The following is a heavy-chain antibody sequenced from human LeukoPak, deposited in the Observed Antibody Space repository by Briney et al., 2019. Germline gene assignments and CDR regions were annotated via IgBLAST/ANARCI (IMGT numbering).Heavy chain of an antibody. D-gene: IGHD6-13*01. Sequence: GGSLRLSCAASGFTFSSYSLNWVRQARGKGLEWVSYISSSSSTIYYADSVKGRFTISRDNAKNSLYLQINSLRAEDTAVYYCGEQLVPKIRGQGTLVTVSS. CDR2: ISSSSSTI. CDR1: GFTFSSYS. J-gene: IGHJ4*02. V-gene: IGHV3-48*01. CDR3: GEQLVPKI.